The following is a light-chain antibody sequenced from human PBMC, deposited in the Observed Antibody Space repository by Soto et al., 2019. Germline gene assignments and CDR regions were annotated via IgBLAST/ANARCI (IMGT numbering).Light chain of an antibody. J-gene: IGKJ3*01. CDR3: QQRRNWPPFT. V-gene: IGKV3-11*01. CDR1: QSVSSY. CDR2: DAS. Sequence: EIVLTQSPATLSLSPGERATLSCRASQSVSSYLAWYQQKPGQAPRLLIYDASNRATGIPARFSGSGSGTDFTLTISRLEPEVFAVYYCQQRRNWPPFTFGPGTKVDL.